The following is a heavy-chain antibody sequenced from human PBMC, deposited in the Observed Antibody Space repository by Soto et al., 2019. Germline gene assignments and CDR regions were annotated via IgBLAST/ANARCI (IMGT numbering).Heavy chain of an antibody. CDR3: ARGIGPDTTYQNRYFDP. CDR2: ISGSGDDT. J-gene: IGHJ5*02. CDR1: GFTFSNFA. Sequence: PGGSLRLSCVASGFTFSNFAMAWVRQAPGEGLEWVSAISGSGDDTFYADSMKGRFTISRDNSKDTLYLQINSLRAEDTAVYYCARGIGPDTTYQNRYFDPWGQGTLVTVSS. V-gene: IGHV3-23*01. D-gene: IGHD1-1*01.